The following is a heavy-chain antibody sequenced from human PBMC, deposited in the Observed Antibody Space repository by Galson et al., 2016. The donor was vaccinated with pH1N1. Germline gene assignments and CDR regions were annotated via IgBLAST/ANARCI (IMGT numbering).Heavy chain of an antibody. D-gene: IGHD3-9*01. Sequence: SLRLSCAASGFTFSGFWMSWVRQAPAKGLEWVASIKRDASEKYYLDSAKGRWTISGDNVKNSLFLQLNNLRVDDTAVYYCVRLVDDAVTGYPLHFDFWGQGALVTVST. CDR2: IKRDASEK. J-gene: IGHJ4*02. CDR3: VRLVDDAVTGYPLHFDF. CDR1: GFTFSGFW. V-gene: IGHV3-7*01.